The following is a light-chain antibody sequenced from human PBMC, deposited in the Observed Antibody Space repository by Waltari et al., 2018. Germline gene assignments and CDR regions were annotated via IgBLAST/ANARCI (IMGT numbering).Light chain of an antibody. Sequence: VLTQSPATLSLSPGDRATPSCRASQYICDYLAWYQQKPGQAPRLLMSEASNRATGVPDRFSASGSGTDFTLTVSSLEPEDFAVYYCQNRRNWPLLTFGGGTKVEIK. CDR3: QNRRNWPLLT. V-gene: IGKV3-11*01. J-gene: IGKJ4*01. CDR1: QYICDY. CDR2: EAS.